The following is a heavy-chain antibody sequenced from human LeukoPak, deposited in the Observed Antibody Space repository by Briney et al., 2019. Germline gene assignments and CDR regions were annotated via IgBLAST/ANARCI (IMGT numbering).Heavy chain of an antibody. CDR3: ARHIYGSGIHHFDY. D-gene: IGHD3-10*01. CDR2: IYYSGST. Sequence: PSETLSLTCTVSGGSISSSSYYWGWIRQPPGKGLEWIGSIYYSGSTYYNPSLKSRVTISVDTSKNQFSLKLSSVTAADTAVYYCARHIYGSGIHHFDYWGQGTLVTVSS. J-gene: IGHJ4*02. V-gene: IGHV4-39*01. CDR1: GGSISSSSYY.